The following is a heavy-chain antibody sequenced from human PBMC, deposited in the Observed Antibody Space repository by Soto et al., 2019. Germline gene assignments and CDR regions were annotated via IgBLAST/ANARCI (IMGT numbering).Heavy chain of an antibody. V-gene: IGHV4-59*01. CDR3: ARAYCGGDCSLDY. CDR2: ISDGGST. CDR1: GGSIYTYY. D-gene: IGHD2-21*02. Sequence: SETLSLTCNVSGGSIYTYYWNWIRQSPGKGLEWIGYISDGGSTNYNPSLESRVTISVDTSKKQFSLKLSSVTAADTAVYYCARAYCGGDCSLDYWGQGTLVTVSS. J-gene: IGHJ4*02.